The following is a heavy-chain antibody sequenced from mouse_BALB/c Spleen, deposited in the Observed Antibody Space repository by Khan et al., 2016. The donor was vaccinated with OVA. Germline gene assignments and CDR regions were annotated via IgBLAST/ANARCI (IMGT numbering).Heavy chain of an antibody. CDR2: IWAGGDT. D-gene: IGHD2-3*01. Sequence: VQLQESGPGLVAPSQSLSITCTVSGFSLTTYGVHWVRQPPGKGLEWLGVIWAGGDTNYNSALMSRLSISKDNSKSPVFLKMNSLQTDDTAMYYCSRFYDGYYYPVDYWGQGTSVTVSS. V-gene: IGHV2-9*02. CDR1: GFSLTTYG. J-gene: IGHJ4*01. CDR3: SRFYDGYYYPVDY.